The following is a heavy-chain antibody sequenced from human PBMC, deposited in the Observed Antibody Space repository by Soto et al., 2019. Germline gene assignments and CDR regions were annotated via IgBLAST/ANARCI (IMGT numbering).Heavy chain of an antibody. CDR3: ARRSGWYGWFDP. V-gene: IGHV4-31*03. Sequence: QVQLQESGPGLVKPSQTLSLTCTVSGGSISSGGYYWSWIRQHPGTGLEWIGYIYYSGSTYYNPSHKSRVTISVDTSKNQFSLKLSSVTAADTAVYYCARRSGWYGWFDPWGQGTLVTVSS. D-gene: IGHD6-19*01. CDR1: GGSISSGGYY. J-gene: IGHJ5*02. CDR2: IYYSGST.